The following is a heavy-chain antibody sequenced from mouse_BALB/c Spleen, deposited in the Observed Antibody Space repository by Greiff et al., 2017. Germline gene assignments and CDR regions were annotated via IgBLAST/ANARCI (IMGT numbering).Heavy chain of an antibody. J-gene: IGHJ4*01. D-gene: IGHD1-1*01. CDR2: INPSSGYT. Sequence: QVQLQQSGAELARPGASVKMSCKASGYTFTSYTMHWVKQRPGQGLEWIGYINPSSGYTNYNQKFKDKATLTADKSSSTAYMQLSSLTSEDSAVYYCARRVYYGSSLYYYAMDYWGQGTSGTVAS. V-gene: IGHV1-4*01. CDR1: GYTFTSYT. CDR3: ARRVYYGSSLYYYAMDY.